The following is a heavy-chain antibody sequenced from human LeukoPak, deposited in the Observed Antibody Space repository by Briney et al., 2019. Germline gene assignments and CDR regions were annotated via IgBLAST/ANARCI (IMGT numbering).Heavy chain of an antibody. J-gene: IGHJ3*02. V-gene: IGHV3-23*01. CDR2: ISGSGGST. CDR3: ANFEGSTMIVVADDAFDI. CDR1: GFTFSSNA. D-gene: IGHD3-22*01. Sequence: GGSLRLSCAASGFTFSSNAMSWVRQAPGKGLEWVSAISGSGGSTYYADSVKGRFTISRDNSKNTLYLQMNSLRAEDTAVYYCANFEGSTMIVVADDAFDIWGQGTMVTVSS.